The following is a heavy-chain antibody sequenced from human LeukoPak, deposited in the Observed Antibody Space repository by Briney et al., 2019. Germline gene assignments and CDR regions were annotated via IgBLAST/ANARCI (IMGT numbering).Heavy chain of an antibody. J-gene: IGHJ4*02. CDR2: ISYDGSNK. CDR1: GFTFNTYA. D-gene: IGHD3-3*01. Sequence: GRSLRLSCVASGFTFNTYAIRWVRQAPGKGLEWVAVISYDGSNKYYEDSVKGRFTISRDNSKNTLYLQMNSLRAEDMAVYYCAREEWYYFDYWGQGTLVTVSS. CDR3: AREEWYYFDY. V-gene: IGHV3-30-3*01.